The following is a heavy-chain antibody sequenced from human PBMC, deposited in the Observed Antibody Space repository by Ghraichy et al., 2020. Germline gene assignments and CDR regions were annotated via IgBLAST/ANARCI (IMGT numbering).Heavy chain of an antibody. J-gene: IGHJ2*01. CDR2: IYYSGST. V-gene: IGHV4-59*01. CDR1: GGSISSYY. CDR3: ARTLPGIAVAGYWYFDL. Sequence: SETLSLTCTVSGGSISSYYWSWIRQHPGKGLEWIGYIYYSGSTNYNPSLKSRVTISVDTSKNQFSLKLSSVTAADTAVYYCARTLPGIAVAGYWYFDLWGRGTLVTVSS. D-gene: IGHD6-19*01.